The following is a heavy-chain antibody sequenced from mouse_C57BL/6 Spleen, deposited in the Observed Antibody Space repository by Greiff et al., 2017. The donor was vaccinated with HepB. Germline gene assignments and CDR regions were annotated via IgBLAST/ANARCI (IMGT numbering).Heavy chain of an antibody. CDR2: IDPNSGGT. CDR3: ARREIYYYGCSQLYYFDY. Sequence: QVQLQQPGAELVKPGASVKLSCKASGYTFTSYWMHWVKQRPGRGLEWIGRIDPNSGGTKYNEKFKSKATLTVDKPSSTAYMQLSSLTSEDSAVYYCARREIYYYGCSQLYYFDYWGQGTTLTVSS. D-gene: IGHD1-1*01. J-gene: IGHJ2*01. CDR1: GYTFTSYW. V-gene: IGHV1-72*01.